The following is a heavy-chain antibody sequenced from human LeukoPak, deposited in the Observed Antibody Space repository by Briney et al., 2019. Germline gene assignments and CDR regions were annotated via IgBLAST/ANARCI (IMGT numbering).Heavy chain of an antibody. CDR2: ISGSGGST. CDR1: GFTFSSYA. Sequence: GGSLRLSCAASGFTFSSYAMNWVRQAPGKGLEWVSAISGSGGSTWYADSVKGRYTISRDYSKNTLHLQMNSLGAEDTAVYYCAKDGEPMITFGGAGYWGQGTLVTVSS. CDR3: AKDGEPMITFGGAGY. J-gene: IGHJ4*02. D-gene: IGHD3-16*01. V-gene: IGHV3-23*01.